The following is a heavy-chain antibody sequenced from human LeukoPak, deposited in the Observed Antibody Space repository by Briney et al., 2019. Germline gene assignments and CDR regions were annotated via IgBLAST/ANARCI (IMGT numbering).Heavy chain of an antibody. Sequence: GGSLRLSCAASGFTFSDYYMSWVRQAPGKGPEWVSAISGSGGSTYYADSVKGRFTISRDNSKNTLYLQMNSLRAEDTAVYYCAKEESYSSSKVGAFDIWGQGTMVTVSS. CDR2: ISGSGGST. J-gene: IGHJ3*02. D-gene: IGHD6-6*01. CDR1: GFTFSDYY. CDR3: AKEESYSSSKVGAFDI. V-gene: IGHV3-23*01.